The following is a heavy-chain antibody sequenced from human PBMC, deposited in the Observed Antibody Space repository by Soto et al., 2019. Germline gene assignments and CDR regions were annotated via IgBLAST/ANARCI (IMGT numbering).Heavy chain of an antibody. Sequence: QVQLVQSGAEVKKPGASVRVSCQTSAYTFTNYAVSWVRQAPGQGLEWMGWISGDNGNTIYAQKFQGRVTMTTDTATRKAYMELRSLRSDDTAVYYCATCLLGYCSGGSCYSDPWGQGTLVTVSS. CDR3: ATCLLGYCSGGSCYSDP. V-gene: IGHV1-18*01. CDR1: AYTFTNYA. J-gene: IGHJ5*02. D-gene: IGHD2-15*01. CDR2: ISGDNGNT.